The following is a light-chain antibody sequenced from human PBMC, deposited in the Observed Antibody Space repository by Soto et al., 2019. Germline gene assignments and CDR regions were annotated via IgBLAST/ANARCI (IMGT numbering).Light chain of an antibody. CDR1: SGSVSTSHY. V-gene: IGLV8-61*01. CDR2: STT. Sequence: QAVVTQEPSFSVSPGRTVTLTCGLSSGSVSTSHYPGWYQQTPGQAPRTLIYSTTTRSSGVPDRFSGSILGNKAALTITGAQADDESDYYCVLYMGSGIWVFGGGTKLTVL. CDR3: VLYMGSGIWV. J-gene: IGLJ3*02.